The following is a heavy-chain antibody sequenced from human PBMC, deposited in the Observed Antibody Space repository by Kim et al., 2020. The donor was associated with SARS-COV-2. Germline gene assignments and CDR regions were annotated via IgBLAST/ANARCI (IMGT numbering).Heavy chain of an antibody. CDR3: VREGPHTYYFDF. D-gene: IGHD2-2*02. CDR2: INPSTGDT. Sequence: ASVKVSCKPSGYSFTTYFVHWVRQAPGQGLEWMGIINPSTGDTTYAQKFRGRVTMTRDTSTSTTYMELSSLISEDTAVYYCVREGPHTYYFDFWGQGTLVTVSS. CDR1: GYSFTTYF. V-gene: IGHV1-46*01. J-gene: IGHJ4*02.